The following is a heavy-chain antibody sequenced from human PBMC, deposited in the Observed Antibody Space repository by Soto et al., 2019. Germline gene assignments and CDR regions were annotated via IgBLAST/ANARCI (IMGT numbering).Heavy chain of an antibody. D-gene: IGHD3-3*01. CDR3: ASGTLGFLEWATYYYGMDV. Sequence: SETLSLTCTVSGDSISNYYWAWIRQPPGKGLEWIGYIYYSGSTNYNPSLKSRVTISVDTSKNQFSLKLSSVTAADTAVYYCASGTLGFLEWATYYYGMDVWGQGTTVTVSS. V-gene: IGHV4-59*01. J-gene: IGHJ6*02. CDR2: IYYSGST. CDR1: GDSISNYY.